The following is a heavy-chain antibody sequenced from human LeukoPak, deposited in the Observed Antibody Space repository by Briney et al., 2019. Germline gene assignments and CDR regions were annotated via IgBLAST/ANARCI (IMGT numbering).Heavy chain of an antibody. Sequence: SETLSLTCTVSGGSISSYYWSWIRQPPGKGLEWIGYIYYSGSTTYNPSLKSRVTISVDTSKNQFSLKLSSVTAADTAVYYCARENDYGDYVDYWGQGTLVTVSS. D-gene: IGHD4-17*01. CDR3: ARENDYGDYVDY. CDR2: IYYSGST. V-gene: IGHV4-59*12. CDR1: GGSISSYY. J-gene: IGHJ4*02.